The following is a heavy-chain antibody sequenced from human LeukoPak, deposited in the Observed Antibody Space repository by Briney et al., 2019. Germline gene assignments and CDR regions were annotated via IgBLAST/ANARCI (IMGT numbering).Heavy chain of an antibody. CDR2: IHPGDSDT. D-gene: IGHD6-13*01. CDR1: GYSFTTYW. CDR3: AALTADGPR. V-gene: IGHV5-51*01. J-gene: IGHJ4*02. Sequence: GESLKISCKGSGYSFTTYWIGWVRQMPGKGLEWMAMIHPGDSDTTYSQSFRGQVTISADKSITTAYLQWSNLKASDTAMYYCAALTADGPRWGQGTLVTVSS.